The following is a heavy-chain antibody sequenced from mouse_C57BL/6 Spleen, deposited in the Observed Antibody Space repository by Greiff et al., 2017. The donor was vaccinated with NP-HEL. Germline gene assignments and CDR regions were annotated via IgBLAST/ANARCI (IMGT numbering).Heavy chain of an antibody. CDR2: ISSGGSYT. V-gene: IGHV5-6*02. CDR3: ARRGDWDGFAY. Sequence: EVKLMESGGDLVKPGGSLKLSCAASGFTFSSYGMSWVRQTPDKRLEWVATISSGGSYTYYPDSVKGRFTISRDNAKNTMYLQMSSLKSEDTAMYYCARRGDWDGFAYWGQGTLVTVSA. D-gene: IGHD4-1*01. J-gene: IGHJ3*01. CDR1: GFTFSSYG.